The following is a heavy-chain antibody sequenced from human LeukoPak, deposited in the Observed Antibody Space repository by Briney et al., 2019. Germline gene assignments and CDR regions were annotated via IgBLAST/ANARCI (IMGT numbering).Heavy chain of an antibody. D-gene: IGHD3-3*01. J-gene: IGHJ4*02. CDR1: GYSISSGYY. CDR3: AGRSTIFGAPIEGY. V-gene: IGHV4-38-2*02. Sequence: SETLSLTCTVSGYSISSGYYWGWIRQPPGKGLEWVGSIYHSGSTYYNPSLKSRVTISVDTSRNQFSLKLSSVTAADTAVYYCAGRSTIFGAPIEGYWGQGTLVTVSS. CDR2: IYHSGST.